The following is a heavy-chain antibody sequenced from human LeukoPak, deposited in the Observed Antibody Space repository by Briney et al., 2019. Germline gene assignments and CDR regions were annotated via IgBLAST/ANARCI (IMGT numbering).Heavy chain of an antibody. CDR1: GFTFSNYW. Sequence: GGSLRLSCAAAGFTFSNYWMGSVRQAPGKGLVWVSRIKSDGRTNYADSVKGRFTISRDNAKNTVSLQMNSLRAEDTGVYYCARAPSEIGGYYPEYFRHWGQGTLVTVSA. J-gene: IGHJ1*01. D-gene: IGHD3-22*01. CDR2: IKSDGRT. V-gene: IGHV3-74*01. CDR3: ARAPSEIGGYYPEYFRH.